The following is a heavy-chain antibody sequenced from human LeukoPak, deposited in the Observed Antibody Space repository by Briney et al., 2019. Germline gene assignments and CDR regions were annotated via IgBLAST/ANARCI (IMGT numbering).Heavy chain of an antibody. Sequence: SETLSLTCTVSGGSISSYYWSWVRQPAGKGLEWVGRIYASGNTNYNPSLKGRVTISVDTSKNQFSLKLSSVTAADTAVYYCARSGVWHDAFDIWGQGTMVAVSS. D-gene: IGHD3-10*01. CDR3: ARSGVWHDAFDI. CDR2: IYASGNT. V-gene: IGHV4-4*07. J-gene: IGHJ3*02. CDR1: GGSISSYY.